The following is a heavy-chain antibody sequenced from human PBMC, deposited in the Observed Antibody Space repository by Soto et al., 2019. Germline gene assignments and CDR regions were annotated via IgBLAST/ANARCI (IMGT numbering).Heavy chain of an antibody. CDR2: IYYSGST. CDR3: ARNSHYYDSSGYYWLDY. D-gene: IGHD3-22*01. Sequence: SETLSLTCTVSGGSISSYYWSWIRQPPGKGLEWIGYIYYSGSTNYNPSLKSRVTISVDTSKNQFSLKLSSVTAADTAVYYCARNSHYYDSSGYYWLDYWGQGTLVTVSS. J-gene: IGHJ4*02. CDR1: GGSISSYY. V-gene: IGHV4-59*01.